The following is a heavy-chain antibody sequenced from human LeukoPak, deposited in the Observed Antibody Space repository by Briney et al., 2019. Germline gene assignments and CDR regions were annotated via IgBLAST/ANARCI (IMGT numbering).Heavy chain of an antibody. J-gene: IGHJ4*02. Sequence: SETLSLTCTVSGGSISSYYWSWIRQPPGKGLEWIGYIYYSGSTNYNPSLKSRVTISVDTSKNQFSLKLSSVTAADTAVYYCARGSWRFGELLSQDYWGQGTLVTVSS. D-gene: IGHD3-10*01. CDR1: GGSISSYY. V-gene: IGHV4-59*01. CDR3: ARGSWRFGELLSQDY. CDR2: IYYSGST.